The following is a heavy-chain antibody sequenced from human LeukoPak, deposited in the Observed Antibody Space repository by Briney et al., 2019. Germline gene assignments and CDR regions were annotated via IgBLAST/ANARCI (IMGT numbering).Heavy chain of an antibody. V-gene: IGHV5-10-1*01. D-gene: IGHD5-12*01. Sequence: NLGESLKISCKGFGYNFTSYWVTWVRQMPGKGLEWMGRIDPSDSYTHYSPPLQGHVAISADKSINTAYLQWSSLKASDSAIYYCARRQRAYSASSYGLDVWGQGTTVIVSS. CDR3: ARRQRAYSASSYGLDV. CDR1: GYNFTSYW. J-gene: IGHJ6*02. CDR2: IDPSDSYT.